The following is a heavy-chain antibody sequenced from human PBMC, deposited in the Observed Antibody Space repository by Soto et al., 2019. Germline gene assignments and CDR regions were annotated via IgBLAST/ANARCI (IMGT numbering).Heavy chain of an antibody. CDR3: AKDHQVYCSSTSCYYGFDY. CDR2: ISGSGGST. D-gene: IGHD2-2*01. J-gene: IGHJ4*02. Sequence: GGSLRLSCAASGFTFSSYAMSWVRQAPGKGLEWVSAISGSGGSTYYADSVKGRFTISRDNSKNTLYLQMNSLRAEDTAVYYCAKDHQVYCSSTSCYYGFDYWGQGTLVTVSS. V-gene: IGHV3-23*01. CDR1: GFTFSSYA.